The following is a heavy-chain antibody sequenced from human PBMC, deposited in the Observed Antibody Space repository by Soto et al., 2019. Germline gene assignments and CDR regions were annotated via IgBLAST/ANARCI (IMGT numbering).Heavy chain of an antibody. J-gene: IGHJ6*01. D-gene: IGHD3-10*01. CDR2: ICPGDSDT. Sequence: VASLKISCKGSGYSFTSYWIGWVRQMPGKGLEWMGVICPGDSDTRYSPSFQGQVTISADKSISTAYLQCRSLKASDPAMYYCPRAWPGELPRQYYYYGMDVWRQGTSVTGSS. V-gene: IGHV5-51*01. CDR3: PRAWPGELPRQYYYYGMDV. CDR1: GYSFTSYW.